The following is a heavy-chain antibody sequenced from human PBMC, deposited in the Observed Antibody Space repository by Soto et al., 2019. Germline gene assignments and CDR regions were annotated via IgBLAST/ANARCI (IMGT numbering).Heavy chain of an antibody. CDR2: IYYSGST. CDR1: GGSISSYY. CDR3: ARDQGYGGKGYYFDY. Sequence: QVQLQESGPGLVKPSETLSLTCTVSGGSISSYYWSWIRQPPGKGLEWIGYIYYSGSTNYNPSLKSRVTIXXDXSXXQFSLKLSSVTAADTAVYYCARDQGYGGKGYYFDYWGQGTLVTVSS. D-gene: IGHD4-17*01. J-gene: IGHJ4*02. V-gene: IGHV4-59*01.